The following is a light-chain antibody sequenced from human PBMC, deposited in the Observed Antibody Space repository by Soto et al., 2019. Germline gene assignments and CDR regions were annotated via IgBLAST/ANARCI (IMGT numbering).Light chain of an antibody. CDR3: QQRSNWPLALT. J-gene: IGKJ4*01. Sequence: DIEMTQSPPILSVSPGEGATLSCRASQRISTNLAWYQQKPGQAPRLLIYDASNRATGIPARFSGSGSGTDFTLTISSLEPEDFAVYYCQQRSNWPLALTFGGGTKVDIK. V-gene: IGKV3-11*01. CDR1: QRISTN. CDR2: DAS.